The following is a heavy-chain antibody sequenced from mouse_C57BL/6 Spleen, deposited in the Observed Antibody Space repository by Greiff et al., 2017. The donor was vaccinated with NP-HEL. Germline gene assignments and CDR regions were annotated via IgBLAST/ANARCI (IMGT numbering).Heavy chain of an antibody. J-gene: IGHJ2*01. V-gene: IGHV5-4*01. CDR2: ISDGGSYT. CDR3: ARERGSITFDY. Sequence: EVQVVESGGGLVKPGGSLKLSCAASGFTFSSYAMSWVRQTPEKRLEWVATISDGGSYTYYPDNVKGRFTISRDNAKNNLYLQMSHLKSEDTAMYYCARERGSITFDYWGQGTTLTVSS. D-gene: IGHD1-1*01. CDR1: GFTFSSYA.